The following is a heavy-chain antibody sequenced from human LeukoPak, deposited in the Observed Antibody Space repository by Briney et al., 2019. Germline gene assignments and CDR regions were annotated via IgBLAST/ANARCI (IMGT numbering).Heavy chain of an antibody. CDR2: IIPIFGTA. D-gene: IGHD2-2*01. J-gene: IGHJ5*02. Sequence: SVKVSCKASGGTFSSYVISWVRQAPGQGLEWMGRIIPIFGTANYAQKFQGRVTITADKSTSTAYMELSSLRTEDTAVYYCARDQDIVVVPAAGFDPWGQGTLVTVSS. V-gene: IGHV1-69*06. CDR3: ARDQDIVVVPAAGFDP. CDR1: GGTFSSYV.